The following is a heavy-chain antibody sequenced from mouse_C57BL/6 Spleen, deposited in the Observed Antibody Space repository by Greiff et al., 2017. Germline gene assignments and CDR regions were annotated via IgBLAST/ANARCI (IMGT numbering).Heavy chain of an antibody. CDR2: IDPSDSYT. D-gene: IGHD2-1*01. V-gene: IGHV1-50*01. CDR3: ARGGVYFDFDY. Sequence: VQLQQPGAELVKPGASVKLSCKASGYTFTSYWMQWVKQRPGQGLEWIGEIDPSDSYTNYNQKFKGKATLTVDTSSSTAYMQLSSLTSEDSAVYYCARGGVYFDFDYWGQGTTLTVSS. J-gene: IGHJ2*01. CDR1: GYTFTSYW.